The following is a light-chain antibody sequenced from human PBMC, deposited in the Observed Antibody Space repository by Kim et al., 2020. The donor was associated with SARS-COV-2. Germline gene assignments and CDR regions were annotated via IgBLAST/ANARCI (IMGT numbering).Light chain of an antibody. Sequence: SYELTQDPAVSVALGQTVRITCQGDSLRSYYASWYQQKPGQAPVLVIYGKNNRPSGIPDRFSGSSSGNTASLTITGAQAEDEADYYCYSRDSSGNPLFGGGTQLTVL. CDR1: SLRSYY. V-gene: IGLV3-19*01. J-gene: IGLJ2*01. CDR2: GKN. CDR3: YSRDSSGNPL.